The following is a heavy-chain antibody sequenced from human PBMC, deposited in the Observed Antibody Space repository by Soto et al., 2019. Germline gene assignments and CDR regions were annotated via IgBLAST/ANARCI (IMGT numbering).Heavy chain of an antibody. Sequence: ASVTVSCTASGSPFNSYGISWVRQAPGQRLEWMGWINAGNGDTKYSQNFQGRVTFTRDSSATTAYRELSTLTSEDTAVYYCARRFTGLPPPIFDSWGQGALVTVSS. CDR2: INAGNGDT. CDR3: ARRFTGLPPPIFDS. J-gene: IGHJ4*02. V-gene: IGHV1-3*01. D-gene: IGHD2-2*01. CDR1: GSPFNSYG.